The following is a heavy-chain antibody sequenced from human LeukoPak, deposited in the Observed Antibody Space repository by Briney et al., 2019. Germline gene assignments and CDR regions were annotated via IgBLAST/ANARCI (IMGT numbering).Heavy chain of an antibody. CDR2: IYYSGST. J-gene: IGHJ6*02. Sequence: SETLSLTCTVSGGSISSYYWSWIRQPPGKGLEWIGYIYYSGSTNYNPSLKSRVTISVDTSKNQFSLKLSSVTAADTAVYYCARGVPEYSYGSYYYYYGMDVWGQGTTVTVSS. CDR1: GGSISSYY. D-gene: IGHD5-18*01. V-gene: IGHV4-59*01. CDR3: ARGVPEYSYGSYYYYYGMDV.